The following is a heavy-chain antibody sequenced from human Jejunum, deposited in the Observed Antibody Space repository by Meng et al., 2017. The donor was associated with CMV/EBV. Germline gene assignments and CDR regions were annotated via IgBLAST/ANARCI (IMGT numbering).Heavy chain of an antibody. V-gene: IGHV3-74*01. J-gene: IGHJ4*02. D-gene: IGHD5-24*01. Sequence: LSCTCSGFSFSSFWLHWVRQVPGKGLMWVSGVNSDGSITIYADSVKGRFTISRDNAKSTLYLEMNSLRAEDTAMYYCARSQLLGPSDSWGQGTLVTVSS. CDR2: VNSDGSIT. CDR3: ARSQLLGPSDS. CDR1: GFSFSSFW.